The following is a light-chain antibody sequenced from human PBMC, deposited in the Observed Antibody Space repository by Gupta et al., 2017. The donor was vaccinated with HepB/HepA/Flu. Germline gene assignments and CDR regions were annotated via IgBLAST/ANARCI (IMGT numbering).Light chain of an antibody. V-gene: IGKV4-1*01. Sequence: DIVMTQSPDSLAVSLGERATINCKSSQSVLYSSNNKNYLGWYQQKPVQPPKLLIYWASTRESGVPDRFSGSGSGTDFTLTISSRQAEDVAVYYCQQEDSTPLTFGGGTKVDIK. CDR2: WAS. CDR3: QQEDSTPLT. CDR1: QSVLYSSNNKNY. J-gene: IGKJ4*01.